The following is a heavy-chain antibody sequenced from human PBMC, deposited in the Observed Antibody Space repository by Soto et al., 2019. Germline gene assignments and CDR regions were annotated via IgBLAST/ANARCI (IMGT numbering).Heavy chain of an antibody. CDR3: ARSYSSSWPTMGYYYYGMDV. Sequence: SVKVSCKASGGTFSSYAINWVRQAPGQGLEWMGGIIPIFGTANYAQKFQGRVTITADKSTSTAYMELSSLRSEDTAVYYCARSYSSSWPTMGYYYYGMDVWGQGTTVTVSS. V-gene: IGHV1-69*06. CDR2: IIPIFGTA. D-gene: IGHD6-13*01. J-gene: IGHJ6*02. CDR1: GGTFSSYA.